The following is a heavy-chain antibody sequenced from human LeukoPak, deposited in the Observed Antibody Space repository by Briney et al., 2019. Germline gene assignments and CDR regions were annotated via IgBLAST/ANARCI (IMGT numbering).Heavy chain of an antibody. CDR2: INPSDGST. V-gene: IGHV1-46*02. CDR3: ARGAITYYDFWSGYGFDT. CDR1: GYSFNSYY. Sequence: ASVKVSCKTSGYSFNSYYMHWARQAPGQGLEWMGIINPSDGSTSYAQKFQGRLTMTRDMSTSTVNMELSSLRSEDTAVYYCARGAITYYDFWSGYGFDTWGQGTMVTVSS. D-gene: IGHD3-3*01. J-gene: IGHJ3*02.